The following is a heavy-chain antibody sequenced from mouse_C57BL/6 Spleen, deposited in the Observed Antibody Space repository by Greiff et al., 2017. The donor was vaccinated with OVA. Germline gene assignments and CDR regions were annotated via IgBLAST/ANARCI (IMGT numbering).Heavy chain of an antibody. V-gene: IGHV1-82*01. Sequence: QVQLKQSGPELVKPGASVKISCKASGYAFSSSWMNWVKQRPGKGLEWIGRIYPGDGDTNYNGKFKGKATLTADKSSSTAYMQLSSLTSEDSAVYFCARGGDYYGSSPFAYWGQGTLVTVSA. CDR3: ARGGDYYGSSPFAY. J-gene: IGHJ3*01. D-gene: IGHD1-1*01. CDR1: GYAFSSSW. CDR2: IYPGDGDT.